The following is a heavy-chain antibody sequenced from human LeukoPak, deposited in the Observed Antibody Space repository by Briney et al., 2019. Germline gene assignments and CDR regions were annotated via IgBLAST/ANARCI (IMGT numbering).Heavy chain of an antibody. D-gene: IGHD3-22*01. CDR2: IYYSGST. J-gene: IGHJ4*02. V-gene: IGHV4-59*01. CDR3: ARGARPTYYYDSSGYYYTEGLDY. Sequence: SETLSLTCTVSGGSISSYYWSWIRQPPGKGLEWIGFIYYSGSTNYNPSLKSRVTISVDTSKNQFSLKLSSVTAADTAVYYCARGARPTYYYDSSGYYYTEGLDYWGQGTLVTVSS. CDR1: GGSISSYY.